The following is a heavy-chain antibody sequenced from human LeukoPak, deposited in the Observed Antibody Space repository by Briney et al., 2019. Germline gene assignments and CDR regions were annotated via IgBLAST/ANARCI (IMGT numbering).Heavy chain of an antibody. Sequence: GGSLRLSCVASGSPFDRYWMSWVRQAPGKGLEWVANIKHDGSEKNFVDSVKGRFTISRDDAENSLFLQMNSLRADDTAVYFCARQPIYEAYFDFWGQGTLVTVSS. J-gene: IGHJ4*02. V-gene: IGHV3-7*01. CDR3: ARQPIYEAYFDF. CDR2: IKHDGSEK. CDR1: GSPFDRYW. D-gene: IGHD3-16*01.